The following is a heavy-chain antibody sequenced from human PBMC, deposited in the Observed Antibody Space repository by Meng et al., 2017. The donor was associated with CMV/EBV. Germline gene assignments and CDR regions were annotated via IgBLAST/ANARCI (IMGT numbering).Heavy chain of an antibody. CDR2: INHSGNT. CDR3: ARRLGFSSGWYNPPEDY. V-gene: IGHV4-34*01. Sequence: GSLRLSCAVYGGSFSGYYWSWIRQPPGKGLEWIGEINHSGNTNYNPSLKSRVTISVDTSKNQFSLKLSSVTAADTAVYYCARRLGFSSGWYNPPEDYWGQGTLVTVSS. CDR1: GGSFSGYY. D-gene: IGHD6-19*01. J-gene: IGHJ4*02.